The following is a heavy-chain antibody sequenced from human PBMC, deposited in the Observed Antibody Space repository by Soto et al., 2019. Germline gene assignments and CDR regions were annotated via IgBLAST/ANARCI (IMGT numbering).Heavy chain of an antibody. V-gene: IGHV3-33*01. CDR1: RFTFGSYG. CDR3: ARVNYYDSSGYPHDDY. D-gene: IGHD3-22*01. J-gene: IGHJ4*02. CDR2: IWYDGSNK. Sequence: GGSLRLSCAASRFTFGSYGMHWVRQAPGKGLEWVAVIWYDGSNKYDADSVKGRFTISRDNSKNTLYLQMNSLRAEDTAVYYCARVNYYDSSGYPHDDYWGQGTLVTVSS.